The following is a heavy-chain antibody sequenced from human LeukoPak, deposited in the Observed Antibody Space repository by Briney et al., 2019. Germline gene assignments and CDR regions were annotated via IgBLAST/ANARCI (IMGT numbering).Heavy chain of an antibody. CDR1: GFTFSSYA. V-gene: IGHV3-23*01. CDR2: ISGSGGST. CDR3: AKHNARTQLVPDDY. J-gene: IGHJ4*02. Sequence: PGGSLRLSCAASGFTFSSYAMSWVRQAPGKGLEWVSAISGSGGSTYYADSVKGRFTISRDNSKNTLYLQVNSLRAEDTTVYYCAKHNARTQLVPDDYWGQGTLVTVSS. D-gene: IGHD6-13*01.